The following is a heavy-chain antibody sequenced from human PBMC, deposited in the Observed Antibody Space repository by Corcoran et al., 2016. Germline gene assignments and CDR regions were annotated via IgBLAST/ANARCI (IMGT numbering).Heavy chain of an antibody. CDR1: GFSISTSGMC. J-gene: IGHJ6*02. D-gene: IGHD3-9*01. CDR3: ARIPDYDILTGSRYGIDV. Sequence: QVTLRESGPALVKPTQTLTLTCTFSGFSISTSGMCVSWIRQPPGKALEWLALIDWDDDKYYSTSLKTRLTISKDTSKNQVVLTMTNMDPVDTATYYCARIPDYDILTGSRYGIDVCGQVTTVTVSS. V-gene: IGHV2-70*01. CDR2: IDWDDDK.